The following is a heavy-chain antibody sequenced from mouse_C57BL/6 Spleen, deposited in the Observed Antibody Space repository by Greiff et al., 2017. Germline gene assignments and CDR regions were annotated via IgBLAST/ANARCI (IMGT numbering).Heavy chain of an antibody. CDR2: IGSGSSTI. CDR1: GFTFSDYG. J-gene: IGHJ1*03. CDR3: AREYYWYFDV. V-gene: IGHV5-17*01. Sequence: EVQGVESGGGLVKPGGSLKLSCAASGFTFSDYGMHWVRQAPEKGLEWVAYIGSGSSTIYYAATVKGRFTISRDNAKNTLFLQMTSLRSEDTAMYYCAREYYWYFDVWGTGTTVTVSS. D-gene: IGHD5-1*01.